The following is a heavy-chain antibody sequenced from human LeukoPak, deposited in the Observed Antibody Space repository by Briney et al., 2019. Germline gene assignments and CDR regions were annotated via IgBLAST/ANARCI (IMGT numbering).Heavy chain of an antibody. CDR3: AKDPTGYYYDSSGYYFGY. CDR2: ISSSSSYI. J-gene: IGHJ4*02. D-gene: IGHD3-22*01. Sequence: GGSLRLSCAASGFTFSSYSMNWVRQAPGKGLEWVSSISSSSSYIYYADSVKGRFTISRDNAKNSLYLQMNSLRAEDTAVYYCAKDPTGYYYDSSGYYFGYWGQGTLVTVSS. CDR1: GFTFSSYS. V-gene: IGHV3-21*01.